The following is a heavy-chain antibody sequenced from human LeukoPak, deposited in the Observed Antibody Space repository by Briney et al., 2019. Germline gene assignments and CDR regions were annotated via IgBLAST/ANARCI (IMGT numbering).Heavy chain of an antibody. V-gene: IGHV1-2*06. J-gene: IGHJ6*02. CDR3: ARGEIYYYYGMDV. CDR1: GYTFTGYY. CDR2: INPNSGGT. Sequence: ASVKVSCKAPGYTFTGYYMHWVRQAPGQGLEWMGRINPNSGGTNYAQKFQGRVTMTRDTSISTAYMERSRLRSDDTAVYYCARGEIYYYYGMDVWGQGTTVTVSS.